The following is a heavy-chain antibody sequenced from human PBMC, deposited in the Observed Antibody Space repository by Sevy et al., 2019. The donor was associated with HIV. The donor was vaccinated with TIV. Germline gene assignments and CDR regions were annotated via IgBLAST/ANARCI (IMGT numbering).Heavy chain of an antibody. CDR2: ISYAGSAT. J-gene: IGHJ4*02. Sequence: GGSLRLSCAASGFTFNTHAMHWVRQAPGKGLEWVAVISYAGSATYYTDSVKGRFTVSRDNSKNTLYLQLTSLRPEDTAVYYCARDRGVAGTRDFDYWGQGTLVTVSS. D-gene: IGHD6-19*01. CDR3: ARDRGVAGTRDFDY. V-gene: IGHV3-30*04. CDR1: GFTFNTHA.